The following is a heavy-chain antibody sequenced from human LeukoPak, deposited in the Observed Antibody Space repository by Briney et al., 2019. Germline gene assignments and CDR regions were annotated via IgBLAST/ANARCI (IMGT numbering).Heavy chain of an antibody. CDR1: GYTFTGYY. V-gene: IGHV1-2*06. CDR2: INPNSGGT. CDR3: ARDRKTLVAAISAVDY. D-gene: IGHD1-26*01. Sequence: ASVKVSCKASGYTFTGYYMHWVRQAPGQGLEWMGRINPNSGGTNYAQKFQGRVTMTRDTSISTAYMELSRLRSDDTAVYYCARDRKTLVAAISAVDYWGQGTLVTVSS. J-gene: IGHJ4*02.